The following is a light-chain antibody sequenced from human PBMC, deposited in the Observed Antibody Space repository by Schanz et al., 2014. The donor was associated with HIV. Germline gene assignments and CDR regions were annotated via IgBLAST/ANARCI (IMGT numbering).Light chain of an antibody. J-gene: IGKJ2*01. Sequence: DIQMTQSPSSLSASVGDRVTITCRASQSIDNWLAWYQQKPGKAPKVLIYQASTLEVGVPSRFSGSGSGTEFTLTISSLQPEDFATYYCQQGQSFPYTFGQGTKLEIK. CDR1: QSIDNW. V-gene: IGKV1-5*03. CDR2: QAS. CDR3: QQGQSFPYT.